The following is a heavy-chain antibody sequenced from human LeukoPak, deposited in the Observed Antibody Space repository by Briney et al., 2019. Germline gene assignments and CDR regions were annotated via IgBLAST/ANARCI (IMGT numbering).Heavy chain of an antibody. CDR3: ARLGYCSSTSCFDY. CDR1: GGSISSGGYY. D-gene: IGHD2-2*01. J-gene: IGHJ4*02. Sequence: SQTLSLTCTVSGGSISSGGYYWSWIRQHPGQGLEWIGYIYYSGSTYYNPSLKSRVTISVDTSKNQFSLKLSSVTAADTAVYYCARLGYCSSTSCFDYWGQGTLVTVSS. CDR2: IYYSGST. V-gene: IGHV4-31*03.